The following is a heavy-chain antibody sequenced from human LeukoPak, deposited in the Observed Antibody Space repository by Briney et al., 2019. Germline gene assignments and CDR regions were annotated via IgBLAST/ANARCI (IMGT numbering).Heavy chain of an antibody. CDR1: GFTFGNYA. D-gene: IGHD6-19*01. CDR2: VSGSGTTT. CDR3: ARSKSYSSGWTDFDW. J-gene: IGHJ4*02. V-gene: IGHV3-23*01. Sequence: SGGSLRLSCAASGFTFGNYAMSWVRQAPGKGLEWVSGVSGSGTTTYYADSVKGRFSISRENARNSLLLQMDNLRAEDTAVYYCARSKSYSSGWTDFDWWGQGTLVTVSS.